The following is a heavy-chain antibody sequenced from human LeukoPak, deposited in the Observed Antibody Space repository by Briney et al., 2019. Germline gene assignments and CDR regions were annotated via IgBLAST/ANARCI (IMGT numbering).Heavy chain of an antibody. CDR1: GGSISSGSYY. J-gene: IGHJ4*02. CDR2: IYTSGST. V-gene: IGHV4-61*02. D-gene: IGHD3-10*01. Sequence: SETLSLTCTVSGGSISSGSYYWSWIRQPAGKGLEWIGRIYTSGSTNYNPSLNSRVTISLETSKNQFSLNLSSVTAADTAVYYCARDPVTMVRGVIITRGFDYWGQGTLVTVSS. CDR3: ARDPVTMVRGVIITRGFDY.